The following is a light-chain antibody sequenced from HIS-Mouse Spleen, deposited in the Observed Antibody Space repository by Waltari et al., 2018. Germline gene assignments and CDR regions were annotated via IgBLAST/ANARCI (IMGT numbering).Light chain of an antibody. J-gene: IGKJ4*01. CDR1: QGISSA. Sequence: AIQLTQSPSSLSASVGDRVTITCRASQGISSALAWYQQKPGKAPKLLIYDACSLESGVPSRFSGSGAETDFTLTISSLQPEDFAAYYCQQFNSYPLTFGGGTKVEIK. V-gene: IGKV1-13*02. CDR3: QQFNSYPLT. CDR2: DAC.